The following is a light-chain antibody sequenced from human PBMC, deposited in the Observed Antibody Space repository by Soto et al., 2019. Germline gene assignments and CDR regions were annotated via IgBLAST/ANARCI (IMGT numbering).Light chain of an antibody. CDR1: QSVSSSY. CDR3: QQYGSSSFT. V-gene: IGKV3-20*01. Sequence: EIALTQSPGTLSLSPGERATLSCRASQSVSSSYLAWYQQKPGQAPRLLIYCASSRSTGIPDRFSGSGSGTDFTLTISRLEPEDCALYYCQQYGSSSFTFGPGTKVDIK. CDR2: CAS. J-gene: IGKJ3*01.